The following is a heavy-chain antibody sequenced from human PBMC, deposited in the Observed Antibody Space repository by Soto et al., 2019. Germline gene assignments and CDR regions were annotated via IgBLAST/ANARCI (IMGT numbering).Heavy chain of an antibody. CDR2: IYYSGST. Sequence: NPSETLSLTCTVSGGSVSSGSYYWSWIRQPPGKGLEWIGYIYYSGSTNYNPSLKSRVTISVDTSKNQFSLKLSSVTAADTAVYYCARDHYYDSSGLDYWGQGTLVTVSS. V-gene: IGHV4-61*01. J-gene: IGHJ4*02. CDR1: GGSVSSGSYY. CDR3: ARDHYYDSSGLDY. D-gene: IGHD3-22*01.